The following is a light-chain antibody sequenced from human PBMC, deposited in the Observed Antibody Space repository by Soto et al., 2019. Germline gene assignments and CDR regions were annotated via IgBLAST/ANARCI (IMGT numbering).Light chain of an antibody. CDR2: GAS. J-gene: IGKJ1*01. CDR3: QQYNNWPPDRT. CDR1: QSVGSN. Sequence: EIVMTQSPATLSVSPGERATLSCRASQSVGSNLAWYQQKPDQAPRLLIYGASTRATGIPARFSGSGSGTEFTLTISSLQSEHFEIYFCQQYNNWPPDRTFGQGTKVEIK. V-gene: IGKV3-15*01.